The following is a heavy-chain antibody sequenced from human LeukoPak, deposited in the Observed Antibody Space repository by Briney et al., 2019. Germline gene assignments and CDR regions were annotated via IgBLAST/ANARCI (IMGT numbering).Heavy chain of an antibody. D-gene: IGHD1-26*01. J-gene: IGHJ3*02. V-gene: IGHV1-18*04. CDR3: ARPSGSYEDDAFDI. CDR1: GYTFTSYG. Sequence: ASVKVSFTSSGYTFTSYGISWVRQAPGQGPEWMGWISAYNGNTNYAQKLQGRVTMTTDTSTSTAYMELRSLRSDDTAVYYCARPSGSYEDDAFDIWGQGTMVTVSS. CDR2: ISAYNGNT.